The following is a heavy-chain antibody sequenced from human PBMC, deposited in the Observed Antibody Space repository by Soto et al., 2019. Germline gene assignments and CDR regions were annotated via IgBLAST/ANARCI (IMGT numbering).Heavy chain of an antibody. CDR2: IDMSGGDT. Sequence: EVQLSESGGDLVLPGGSLRLSCAASGFTFSHSAMTWVRQAPGKGLEWVSTIDMSGGDTYYADSVRGRLTISRDNSKHTLYLVMTSLRVEDKAVYYCARDPSTGSSAYWGQGTLVTVSS. V-gene: IGHV3-23*01. D-gene: IGHD2-8*02. CDR3: ARDPSTGSSAY. J-gene: IGHJ4*02. CDR1: GFTFSHSA.